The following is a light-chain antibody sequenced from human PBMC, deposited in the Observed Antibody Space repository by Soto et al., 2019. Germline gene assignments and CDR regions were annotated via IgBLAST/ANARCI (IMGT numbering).Light chain of an antibody. CDR2: GAS. CDR1: QSVCSRC. CDR3: QHYGTTPWT. Sequence: ETVLTQYPGTLSLSPGERVTLSCRTSQSVCSRCFAWYQQKPGQSPRLLIYGASTRATGIPDRFSGSGSGTDFTLTISRLEPEDFAVSYCQHYGTTPWTFGQGTKVAIK. J-gene: IGKJ1*01. V-gene: IGKV3-20*01.